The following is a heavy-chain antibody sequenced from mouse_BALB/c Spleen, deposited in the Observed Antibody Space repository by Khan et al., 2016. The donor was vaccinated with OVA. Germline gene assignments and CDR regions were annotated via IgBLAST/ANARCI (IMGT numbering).Heavy chain of an antibody. CDR2: IDPFSGAT. CDR3: TRHGYVAWFTY. J-gene: IGHJ3*01. CDR1: GYSFTSYY. D-gene: IGHD2-2*01. V-gene: IGHV1-31*01. Sequence: VQLQQSGPELMKPGASVKISCKASGYSFTSYYIHWMIESHGTSLEWIGYIDPFSGATTYNQKFKGKATLTVDKYSNTAYIHLRNLTSEDSAVYYCTRHGYVAWFTYWGQGTLVTVSA.